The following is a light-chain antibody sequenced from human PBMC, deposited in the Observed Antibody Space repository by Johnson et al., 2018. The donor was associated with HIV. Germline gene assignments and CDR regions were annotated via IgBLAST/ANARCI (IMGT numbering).Light chain of an antibody. J-gene: IGLJ1*01. CDR3: GTWDSSLGAAGV. CDR2: DNN. CDR1: TSNIGNND. Sequence: QSVLTQPPSVSAAPGQKVTISCSGSTSNIGNNDVSWYQQLPGTAPKLLIYDNNKRPSGIPDRFASSKSGTSATLGITGLQTGAEADYYGGTWDSSLGAAGVFGTGTKVTVL. V-gene: IGLV1-51*01.